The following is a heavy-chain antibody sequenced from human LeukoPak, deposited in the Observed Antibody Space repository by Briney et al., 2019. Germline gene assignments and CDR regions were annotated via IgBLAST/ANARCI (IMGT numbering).Heavy chain of an antibody. V-gene: IGHV3-30*03. CDR3: ARDRPYYYDSSGYHDY. CDR1: GFTFSRHG. CDR2: ISDDGGNK. J-gene: IGHJ4*02. Sequence: PGGSLRLSSAASGFTFSRHGMHWVRQAPGKGLEWVAVISDDGGNKYYADSVKGRLTISRDNAKNSLYLQMNSLRAEDTAVYYCARDRPYYYDSSGYHDYWGQGTLVTVSS. D-gene: IGHD3-22*01.